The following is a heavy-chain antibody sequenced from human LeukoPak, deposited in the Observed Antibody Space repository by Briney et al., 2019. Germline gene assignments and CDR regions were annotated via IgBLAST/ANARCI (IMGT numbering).Heavy chain of an antibody. Sequence: SETLPLTCTVSGGSISSYYWSWIRQPPGKGLEWIGYIYYSGSTNYNPSLKSRVTISVDTSKNQFSLKLSSVTAADTAVYYCARQPVLRYSPENYYYGMDVWGQGTTVTVSS. J-gene: IGHJ6*02. CDR2: IYYSGST. CDR1: GGSISSYY. CDR3: ARQPVLRYSPENYYYGMDV. D-gene: IGHD3-9*01. V-gene: IGHV4-59*08.